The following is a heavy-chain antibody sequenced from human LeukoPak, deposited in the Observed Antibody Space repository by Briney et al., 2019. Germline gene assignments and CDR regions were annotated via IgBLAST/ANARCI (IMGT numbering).Heavy chain of an antibody. Sequence: GESLKISCHGSGYNFSDYWIGWVRQMPGRSLEWMAIIYPHDSDTRYSPSFEGQVTISADKSISSVYLKWSSLKASDTAMYFCARHYYDSEGYFPLDYWGQGTLVTVSS. CDR2: IYPHDSDT. V-gene: IGHV5-51*01. J-gene: IGHJ4*02. CDR3: ARHYYDSEGYFPLDY. D-gene: IGHD3-22*01. CDR1: GYNFSDYW.